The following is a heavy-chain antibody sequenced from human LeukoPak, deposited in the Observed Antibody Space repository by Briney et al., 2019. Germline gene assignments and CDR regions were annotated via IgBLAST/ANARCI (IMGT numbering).Heavy chain of an antibody. CDR3: ARVVRSADY. CDR2: IYSSGST. V-gene: IGHV4-30-4*08. CDR1: GGSISSGDYY. J-gene: IGHJ4*02. Sequence: SQTLSLTCTVSGGSISSGDYYWSWIRQPPGKGLEWIGHIYSSGSTYYNPSLKSRVTISVDTPKNQFSLKLSSVTLADTAVHYCARVVRSADYWGQGTLVTVSS.